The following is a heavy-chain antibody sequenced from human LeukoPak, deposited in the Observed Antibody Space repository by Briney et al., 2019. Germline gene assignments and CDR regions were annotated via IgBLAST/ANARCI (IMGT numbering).Heavy chain of an antibody. V-gene: IGHV1-2*02. Sequence: ASVKVSCKASGYTFSGYYAHWVRQGPGQGLEWMGWINPNSGDTNYAQKFQGRVTMTRDTSISTAYMELSRLTSADTAVYYCAREITGMIGPTDYWGQGTLVTVSS. CDR3: AREITGMIGPTDY. CDR1: GYTFSGYY. J-gene: IGHJ4*02. D-gene: IGHD1-20*01. CDR2: INPNSGDT.